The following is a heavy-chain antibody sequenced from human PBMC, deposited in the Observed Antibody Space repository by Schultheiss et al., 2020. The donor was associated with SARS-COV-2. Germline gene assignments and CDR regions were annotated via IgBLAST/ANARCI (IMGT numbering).Heavy chain of an antibody. CDR3: ARLSLPYGDYWVDY. Sequence: GGSLRLSCKGSGYSFTSYWIGWVRQMPGKGLEWMGIIYPGDSDTRYSPSFQGQVTISADKSISTAYLQWSSLKASDTAMYYCARLSLPYGDYWVDYWGQGTLVTVSS. D-gene: IGHD4-17*01. J-gene: IGHJ4*02. V-gene: IGHV5-51*01. CDR2: IYPGDSDT. CDR1: GYSFTSYW.